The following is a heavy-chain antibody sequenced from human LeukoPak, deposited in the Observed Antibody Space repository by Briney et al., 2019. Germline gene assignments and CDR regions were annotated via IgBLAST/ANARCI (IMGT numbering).Heavy chain of an antibody. CDR1: GYTFTSYG. CDR3: ARVSTAALDY. V-gene: IGHV1-18*01. D-gene: IGHD6-6*01. CDR2: ISVYNGNT. Sequence: GASVTVSFTASGYTFTSYGISWVRQVPGQGLEWMGWISVYNGNTNYAQKLQGRVTMTTDTSTSTAYMELRSLRSDDTAVYYCARVSTAALDYWGQGTLATVSS. J-gene: IGHJ4*02.